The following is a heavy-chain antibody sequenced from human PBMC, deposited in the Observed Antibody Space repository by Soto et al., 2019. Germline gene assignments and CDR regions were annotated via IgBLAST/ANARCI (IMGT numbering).Heavy chain of an antibody. D-gene: IGHD6-19*01. J-gene: IGHJ4*02. CDR3: ARDASCWYELDY. CDR2: MNPNSGNT. V-gene: IGHV1-8*01. CDR1: GYTFTTYD. Sequence: QVQLVQSGAEVKKPGASVKVSCKASGYTFTTYDINWVRQATGQGLEWMGWMNPNSGNTGYAQKFQGRVTMTRNTSISTAYMELSSLRSEDTAVYYCARDASCWYELDYWGQGILVTVSS.